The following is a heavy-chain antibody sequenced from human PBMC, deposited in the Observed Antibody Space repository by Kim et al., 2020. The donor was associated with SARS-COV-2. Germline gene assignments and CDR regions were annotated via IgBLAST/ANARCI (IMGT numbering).Heavy chain of an antibody. CDR2: ISYDGSNK. V-gene: IGHV3-33*05. CDR3: ARDLADYVWGSYRSPFDY. Sequence: LSLTCAASGFTFSSYGMHWVRQAPGKGLEWVAVISYDGSNKYYADSVKGRFTISRDNSKNTLYPQMNSLRAEDTAVYYCARDLADYVWGSYRSPFDYWGQGTLVTVSS. D-gene: IGHD3-16*02. J-gene: IGHJ4*02. CDR1: GFTFSSYG.